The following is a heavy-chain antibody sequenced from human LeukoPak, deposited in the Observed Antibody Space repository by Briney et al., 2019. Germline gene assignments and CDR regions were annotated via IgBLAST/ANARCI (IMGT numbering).Heavy chain of an antibody. Sequence: PGGSLRLSCAASGFTFSSYWMHWVRQAPGKGLVWVSRINSDGSSTSYADSVKGRFTISRDNAKNTLYLQMNSLRAEDTAVYYCARVSEWELDFDYWGRGTLVTVSS. D-gene: IGHD1-26*01. CDR2: INSDGSST. CDR1: GFTFSSYW. J-gene: IGHJ4*02. CDR3: ARVSEWELDFDY. V-gene: IGHV3-74*01.